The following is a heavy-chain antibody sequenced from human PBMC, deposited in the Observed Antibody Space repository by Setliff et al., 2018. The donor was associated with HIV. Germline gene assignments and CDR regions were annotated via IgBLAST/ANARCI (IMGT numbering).Heavy chain of an antibody. CDR2: IYYSGST. J-gene: IGHJ5*02. Sequence: SETLSLTCAVSGYSISSGYYWGWIRQPPGKGLEWIGYIYYSGSTYYNPSLKSRVTMSVDTSKHQFSLKLSSVTAADTAVYYCARVGRYSASFGNWFDPWGQGTLVPVSS. D-gene: IGHD6-6*01. CDR3: ARVGRYSASFGNWFDP. V-gene: IGHV4-28*03. CDR1: GYSISSGYY.